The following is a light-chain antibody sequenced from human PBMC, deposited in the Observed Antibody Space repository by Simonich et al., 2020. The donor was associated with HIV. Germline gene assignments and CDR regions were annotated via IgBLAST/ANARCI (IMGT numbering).Light chain of an antibody. V-gene: IGKV4-1*01. CDR1: QSVLYSSNNKNY. CDR3: QQYYSTPWT. Sequence: DILMTQSPDSLAVSLGERATLTCKSSQSVLYSSNNKNYFAWYQQKPGQPPKLLFYWASTRESGVPDRFRGSGSGTDFTLTISSLQTEDGAVYYCQQYYSTPWTFGQGTKVEIK. CDR2: WAS. J-gene: IGKJ1*01.